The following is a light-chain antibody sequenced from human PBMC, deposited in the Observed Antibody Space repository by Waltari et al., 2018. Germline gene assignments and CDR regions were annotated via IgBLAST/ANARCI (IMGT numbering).Light chain of an antibody. J-gene: IGKJ1*01. CDR2: GAS. CDR3: LQYGYSPKT. CDR1: QSVSSSY. V-gene: IGKV3-20*01. Sequence: EIVLTQSPGTLSLSPGERATLSCRASQSVSSSYLAWYQQKPGQAPRLLIYGASSRATGIPDRFSGSGSGTDFTLTISRLEFEDCAVYYCLQYGYSPKTFGQGTKVEIK.